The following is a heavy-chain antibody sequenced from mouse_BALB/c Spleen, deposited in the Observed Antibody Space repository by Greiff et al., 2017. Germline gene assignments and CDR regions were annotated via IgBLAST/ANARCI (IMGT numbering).Heavy chain of an antibody. D-gene: IGHD2-4*01. CDR3: APGIYYDYAWFAY. Sequence: VQLQESGAELMKPGASVKISCKATGYTFSSYWIEWVKQRPGHGLEWIGEILPGSGSTNYNEKFKGKATFTADTSSNTAYMQLSSLTSEDSAVYYCAPGIYYDYAWFAYWGQGTLVTVSA. CDR2: ILPGSGST. CDR1: GYTFSSYW. J-gene: IGHJ3*01. V-gene: IGHV1-9*01.